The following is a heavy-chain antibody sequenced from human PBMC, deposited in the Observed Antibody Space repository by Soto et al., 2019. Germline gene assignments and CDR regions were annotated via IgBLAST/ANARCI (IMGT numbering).Heavy chain of an antibody. CDR3: TKGSRGYTNYFFDS. Sequence: WSLRLSCAASGFSFGGYAMIWVRQAPGKGLEWVAAISGSGSSSFFADSVRGRFVISRDNSQNTVFLQMSNLRAEDTAMYYCTKGSRGYTNYFFDSWGLGTMMTV. V-gene: IGHV3-23*01. J-gene: IGHJ4*02. CDR1: GFSFGGYA. D-gene: IGHD6-25*01. CDR2: ISGSGSSS.